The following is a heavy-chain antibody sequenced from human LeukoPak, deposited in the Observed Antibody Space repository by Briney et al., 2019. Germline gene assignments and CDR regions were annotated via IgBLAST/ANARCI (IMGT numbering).Heavy chain of an antibody. Sequence: SETLSLTCTVSGGSISSSTYYWGWIRQPPGKGLEWIGSIYYSGSTYYNPSLKSRVTISVDTSKNQFSLKLSSVIAADTAVYYCARGGYRVVVVPAAKDYMDVWGKGTTVTVSS. D-gene: IGHD2-2*01. J-gene: IGHJ6*03. V-gene: IGHV4-39*01. CDR3: ARGGYRVVVVPAAKDYMDV. CDR1: GGSISSSTYY. CDR2: IYYSGST.